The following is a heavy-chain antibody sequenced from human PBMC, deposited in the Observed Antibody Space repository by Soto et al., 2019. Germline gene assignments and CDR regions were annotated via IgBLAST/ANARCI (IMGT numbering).Heavy chain of an antibody. CDR1: GCSISSGDYY. V-gene: IGHV4-30-4*01. D-gene: IGHD3-10*01. Sequence: PSETLSLACTVSGCSISSGDYYWSWIRQPPGKGLEWIGYIYYSGSTYYNPSLKSRVTISVDTSKNQFSLKLSSVTAADTAVYYCARDRRIWFGESLSYYYYYGMDVWGQGTTVTVSS. CDR3: ARDRRIWFGESLSYYYYYGMDV. CDR2: IYYSGST. J-gene: IGHJ6*02.